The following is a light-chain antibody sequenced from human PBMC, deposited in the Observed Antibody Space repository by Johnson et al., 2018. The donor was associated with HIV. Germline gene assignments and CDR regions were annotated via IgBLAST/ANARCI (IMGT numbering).Light chain of an antibody. CDR2: ENN. V-gene: IGLV1-51*02. CDR1: SANIGNNY. J-gene: IGLJ1*01. Sequence: QSVLTQPPSVSAAPGQKVTISCSGSSANIGNNYVSWYQQLPGTATKLLIYENNKRPSGIPDRFSGSKSGTSATLGITGLQTGDEADYYCGTWDSSLSAGGVFGTGTKVTL. CDR3: GTWDSSLSAGGV.